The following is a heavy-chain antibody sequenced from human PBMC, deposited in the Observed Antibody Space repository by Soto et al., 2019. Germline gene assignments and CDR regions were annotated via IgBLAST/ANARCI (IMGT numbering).Heavy chain of an antibody. CDR2: ISSSGGNT. CDR3: AKDRHTAMVHPGGGVYDY. Sequence: EVQLLESGGGLVQPGGSLRLSCAASGFSFSSYAMSWVRQAPGKGLEWVSGISSSGGNTYHADSVKGRFTISRDNLKNMLYLQMNRLRAEDTALYYCAKDRHTAMVHPGGGVYDYWGQGVLVTVSS. J-gene: IGHJ4*02. V-gene: IGHV3-23*01. D-gene: IGHD5-18*01. CDR1: GFSFSSYA.